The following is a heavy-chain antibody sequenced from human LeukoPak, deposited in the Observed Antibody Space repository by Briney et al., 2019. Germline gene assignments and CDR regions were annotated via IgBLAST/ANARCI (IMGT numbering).Heavy chain of an antibody. CDR1: GGSISSSSYY. CDR2: LYYSGST. Sequence: SETLSLTCTVSGGSISSSSYYWGWIRQPPGKGLEWIGSLYYSGSTNYNPSLKSRVTISIDTSKNQFPLKLSSVTAADAAVYYCARGTAVAGTWGQGTLVTVSS. D-gene: IGHD6-19*01. CDR3: ARGTAVAGT. J-gene: IGHJ5*02. V-gene: IGHV4-39*06.